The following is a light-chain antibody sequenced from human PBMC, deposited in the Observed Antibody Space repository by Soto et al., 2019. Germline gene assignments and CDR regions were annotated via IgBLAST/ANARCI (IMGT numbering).Light chain of an antibody. V-gene: IGKV3-11*01. CDR2: GAS. J-gene: IGKJ2*01. CDR3: QQRDKWPRT. Sequence: DIVLTQSPATLSLSPGERATLSCRASQSVGSYLAWFRHKPGQAPRLLIYGASNRATDIPGRFSGRGSGTDFTLTISSLESGDSAVYYCQQRDKWPRTFGQGTKLEIK. CDR1: QSVGSY.